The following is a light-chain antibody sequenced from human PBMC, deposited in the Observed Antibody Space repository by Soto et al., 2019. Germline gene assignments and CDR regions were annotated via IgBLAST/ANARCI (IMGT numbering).Light chain of an antibody. Sequence: IVLTQSPATLSLSPGERATLSSRASQSVSSYLAWYQQKPGQAPRLLIYDASNRATGIPARFSGSGSGTDFTLTISSLEPEDFAVYYCQQRSNWPLTFGGGTKV. J-gene: IGKJ4*01. CDR2: DAS. CDR1: QSVSSY. V-gene: IGKV3-11*01. CDR3: QQRSNWPLT.